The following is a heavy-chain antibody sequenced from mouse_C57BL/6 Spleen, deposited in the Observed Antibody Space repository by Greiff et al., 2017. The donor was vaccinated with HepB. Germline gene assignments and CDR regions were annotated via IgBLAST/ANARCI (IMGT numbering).Heavy chain of an antibody. D-gene: IGHD1-1*01. J-gene: IGHJ2*01. Sequence: EVQLQESGPGLVKPSQSLSLTCSVTGYSITSGYYWNWLRQFPGNKLEWMGYISYDGSNNYNPTLKNRISITRDTYKNQFFLKLNSVTTEDTATYYCARVLITTVVATYPFDYWGQGTTLTVSS. CDR2: ISYDGSN. CDR1: GYSITSGYY. V-gene: IGHV3-6*01. CDR3: ARVLITTVVATYPFDY.